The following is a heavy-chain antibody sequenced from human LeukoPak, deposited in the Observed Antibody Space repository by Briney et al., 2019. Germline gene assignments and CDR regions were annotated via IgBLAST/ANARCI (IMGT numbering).Heavy chain of an antibody. V-gene: IGHV4-4*02. J-gene: IGHJ4*02. CDR1: GGSISSSNW. D-gene: IGHD3-22*01. CDR3: ARLVGYYYDSSGYLYYFDY. CDR2: IYHSGST. Sequence: PSETLSLTCAVSGGSISSSNWWSWVRQPPGKGLEWIGEIYHSGSTNYNPSLKSRVTISVDKSKNQFSLKLSSVTAADTAVYYCARLVGYYYDSSGYLYYFDYWGQGTLVTVSS.